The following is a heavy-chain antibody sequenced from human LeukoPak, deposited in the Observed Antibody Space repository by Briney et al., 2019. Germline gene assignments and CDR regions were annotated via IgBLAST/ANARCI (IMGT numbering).Heavy chain of an antibody. Sequence: SETLSLTCAVYGGSFSGYYLSWIRLPQGKGLEWIGEINHSGSTNYNPSLKSRVTISVDTSKNQFSLKLSSVTAADTAVYYCARARSNYHYHAFDIWGQGTMVTVSS. CDR2: INHSGST. CDR1: GGSFSGYY. V-gene: IGHV4-34*01. D-gene: IGHD1-7*01. CDR3: ARARSNYHYHAFDI. J-gene: IGHJ3*02.